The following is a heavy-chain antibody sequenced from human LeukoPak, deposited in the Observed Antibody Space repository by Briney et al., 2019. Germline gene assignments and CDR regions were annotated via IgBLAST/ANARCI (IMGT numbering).Heavy chain of an antibody. J-gene: IGHJ4*02. Sequence: ASVKVSCKASGYTITDYYIHWVRQAPGQGLEWMGWVNPNSGGTNYAQKFQGRVTMTSDTSISTAYMELSRLRSDDTALYYCTRGSYYDSSGYSGVRLFDYWGQGTPVTVPS. CDR1: GYTITDYY. V-gene: IGHV1-2*02. CDR3: TRGSYYDSSGYSGVRLFDY. CDR2: VNPNSGGT. D-gene: IGHD3-22*01.